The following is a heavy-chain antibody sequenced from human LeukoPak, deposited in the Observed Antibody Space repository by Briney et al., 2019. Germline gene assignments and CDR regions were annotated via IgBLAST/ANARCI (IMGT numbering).Heavy chain of an antibody. CDR1: GGSISSYY. D-gene: IGHD2-15*01. Sequence: SETLFLTCTVSGGSISSYYWTWIRQPAGKGLEWIGRIYTSGNTGYNPSLKSRVTMSVDTSKNQFSLNLSSVTAADTAVYYCARVDLRAAFLDYWGQGTLVTVSS. J-gene: IGHJ4*02. CDR2: IYTSGNT. CDR3: ARVDLRAAFLDY. V-gene: IGHV4-4*07.